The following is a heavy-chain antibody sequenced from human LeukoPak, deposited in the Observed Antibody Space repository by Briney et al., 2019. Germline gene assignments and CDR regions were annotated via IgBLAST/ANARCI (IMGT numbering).Heavy chain of an antibody. V-gene: IGHV4-30-4*01. J-gene: IGHJ3*02. D-gene: IGHD3-22*01. CDR3: ARGGDYYDSSGYRAFDI. CDR1: GGSISSGDYY. CDR2: IYYSGST. Sequence: SETLSLTCTVSGGSISSGDYYWSWIRQPPGKGLEWIGYIYYSGSTYYNPSLKCRVTISVDTSKNQFSLKLSSVTAADTAVYYCARGGDYYDSSGYRAFDIWGQGTMVTVSS.